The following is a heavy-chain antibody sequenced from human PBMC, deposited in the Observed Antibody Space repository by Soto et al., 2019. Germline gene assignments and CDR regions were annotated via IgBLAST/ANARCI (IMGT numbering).Heavy chain of an antibody. D-gene: IGHD3-10*01. Sequence: SETLSLTCTVSGGSISSGDYYWSWIRQPPGKGLEWIGYIYYSGSTYYNPSLKSRVTISVDTSKNQFSLKLSSVTAADTAVYYCARDGSGSGMDVWRQGTTVTVSS. J-gene: IGHJ6*02. V-gene: IGHV4-30-4*01. CDR1: GGSISSGDYY. CDR2: IYYSGST. CDR3: ARDGSGSGMDV.